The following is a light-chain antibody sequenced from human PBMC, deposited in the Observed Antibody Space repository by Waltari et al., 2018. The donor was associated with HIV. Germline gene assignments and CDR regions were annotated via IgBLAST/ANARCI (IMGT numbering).Light chain of an antibody. CDR2: EVS. V-gene: IGLV2-8*01. CDR3: SSYAGSNNLV. J-gene: IGLJ2*01. Sequence: QSALTQPPSASGSPGQSVTIPCTGTSSDVGGYNYVSWYQQHPGKAPKLMIYEVSQRASGVPDRLAGSKSGNTASLTVSGLQAEDEADDYCSSYAGSNNLVFGGGTKLTVL. CDR1: SSDVGGYNY.